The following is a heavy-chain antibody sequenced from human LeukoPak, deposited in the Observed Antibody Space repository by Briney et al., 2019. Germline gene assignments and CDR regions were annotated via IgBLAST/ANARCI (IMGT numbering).Heavy chain of an antibody. Sequence: PSETLSLTCTVSGGSISSYYWSWIRQPPRKGLEWIGYIYYSGSTNYNPSLKSRVTISVDTSKNQFSLKLSSVTAADTAVYYCATTASGGDYYYYYYMDVWGKGTTVTVSS. CDR1: GGSISSYY. D-gene: IGHD1-26*01. CDR2: IYYSGST. CDR3: ATTASGGDYYYYYYMDV. J-gene: IGHJ6*03. V-gene: IGHV4-59*01.